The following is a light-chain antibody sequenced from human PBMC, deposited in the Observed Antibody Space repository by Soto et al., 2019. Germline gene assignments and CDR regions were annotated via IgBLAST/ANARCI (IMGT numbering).Light chain of an antibody. CDR1: SSDVGTYNL. V-gene: IGLV2-23*02. CDR3: CSYAGRSHYV. J-gene: IGLJ1*01. Sequence: QSALTQPASVSGSPGQSITISCTGVSSDVGTYNLVSWYQQHPDTAPQLIIYEVTKRPSGVSNRFSGSKSGNTASLTISGLQTEDEADYYCCSYAGRSHYVFGTGTKATVL. CDR2: EVT.